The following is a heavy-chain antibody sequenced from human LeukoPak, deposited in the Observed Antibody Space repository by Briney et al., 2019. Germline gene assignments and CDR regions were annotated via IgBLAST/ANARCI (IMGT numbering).Heavy chain of an antibody. J-gene: IGHJ4*02. CDR2: ISTYGGGP. CDR1: GFTFSSYA. V-gene: IGHV3-23*01. D-gene: IGHD5/OR15-5a*01. Sequence: PGGSLRLSCAASGFTFSSYAMSWVRQAPGKGLEWVSSISTYGGGPYNADSVKGRFTISRDNSKNTLYLQMNSLRAEDTAVYYCAKYDVSTTGYFDYWGQGTLVTVSS. CDR3: AKYDVSTTGYFDY.